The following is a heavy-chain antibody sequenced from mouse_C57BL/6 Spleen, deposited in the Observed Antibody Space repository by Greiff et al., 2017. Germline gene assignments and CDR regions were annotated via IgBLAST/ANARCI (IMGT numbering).Heavy chain of an antibody. CDR1: GYTFTSYW. D-gene: IGHD3-2*02. CDR2: IDPSDSYT. J-gene: IGHJ4*01. V-gene: IGHV1-69*01. Sequence: QVQLQQPGAELVLPGASVKLSCKASGYTFTSYWMHWVKQRPGQGLEWIGEIDPSDSYTNYNQKFKGKSTLTVDKSSSTAYMQLSSLTSEDSAVYYCASQGTAQATGAMDHWGQGTSVTVSS. CDR3: ASQGTAQATGAMDH.